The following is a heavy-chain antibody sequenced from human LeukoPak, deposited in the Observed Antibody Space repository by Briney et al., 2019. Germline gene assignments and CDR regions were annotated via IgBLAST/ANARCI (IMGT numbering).Heavy chain of an antibody. CDR1: GGTSSSYA. CDR2: IIPIFGTA. Sequence: GASVKVSCKASGGTSSSYAISWVRQAPGQGLEWMGGIIPIFGTANYAQKFQGRVTITADESTSTAYMELSSLRSEDTAVYYCARGQGQQLLDPFDYWGQGTLVTVSS. CDR3: ARGQGQQLLDPFDY. D-gene: IGHD6-13*01. V-gene: IGHV1-69*01. J-gene: IGHJ4*02.